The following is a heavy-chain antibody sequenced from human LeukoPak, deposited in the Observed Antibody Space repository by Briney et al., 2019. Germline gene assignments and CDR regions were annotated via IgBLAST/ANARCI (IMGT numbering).Heavy chain of an antibody. V-gene: IGHV5-51*01. CDR3: ARRGVGTAMSFYDY. Sequence: GESLKISCKGPGYTFTNYWIAWVRQMPGKGLEWMAIIYPGDSDTRYSPSFQGQVTISADKSISTAHLQWSSLKASDTAMYYCARRGVGTAMSFYDYWGQGTLVTVSS. D-gene: IGHD5-18*01. J-gene: IGHJ4*02. CDR2: IYPGDSDT. CDR1: GYTFTNYW.